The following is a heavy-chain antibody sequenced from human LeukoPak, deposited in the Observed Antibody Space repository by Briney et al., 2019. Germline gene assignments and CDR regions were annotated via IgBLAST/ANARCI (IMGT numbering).Heavy chain of an antibody. Sequence: ASVKVSCKASGYTFTSYGISWVRQAPGQGLEWMGWISAYNGNTNYAQKLQGRVTMTTDTSTSTAYMELRSLRSDDTAVYYCARDHGVVVVAATLGYWGQGTLVTVSS. CDR3: ARDHGVVVVAATLGY. J-gene: IGHJ4*02. CDR2: ISAYNGNT. CDR1: GYTFTSYG. D-gene: IGHD2-15*01. V-gene: IGHV1-18*01.